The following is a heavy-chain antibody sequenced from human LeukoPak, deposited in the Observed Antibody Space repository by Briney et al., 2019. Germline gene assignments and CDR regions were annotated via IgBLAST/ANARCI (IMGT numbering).Heavy chain of an antibody. J-gene: IGHJ4*02. CDR3: ARDSMVVTKGDY. Sequence: GGSLRLSCAASGFTFSSYSMNWVRQAPGKGLEWVSSISSSSSYIYYADSVKGRFTISRDNAKNSLYLQMNSLRAEDTAVYYCARDSMVVTKGDYWGQGTLVTVSS. V-gene: IGHV3-21*01. CDR2: ISSSSSYI. CDR1: GFTFSSYS. D-gene: IGHD5-12*01.